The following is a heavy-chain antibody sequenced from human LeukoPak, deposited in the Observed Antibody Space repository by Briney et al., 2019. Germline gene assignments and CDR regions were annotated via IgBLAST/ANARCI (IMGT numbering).Heavy chain of an antibody. J-gene: IGHJ5*02. CDR3: ARGVNGGNWFDP. D-gene: IGHD4-23*01. CDR2: IYYSGST. CDR1: GGSISSYY. Sequence: SETLSLTCTVSGGSISSYYWSWIRQPPGKGLEWIGYIYYSGSTNYNPSLKSRVTISVDTSKNQFSLKLSSVTAADTAVYYCARGVNGGNWFDPWGQGTLVTVSS. V-gene: IGHV4-59*12.